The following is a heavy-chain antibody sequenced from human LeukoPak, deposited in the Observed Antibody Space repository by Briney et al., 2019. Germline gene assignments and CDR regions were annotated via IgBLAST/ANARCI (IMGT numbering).Heavy chain of an antibody. CDR2: IKQDGSEK. V-gene: IGHV3-7*01. J-gene: IGHJ4*02. CDR3: ARDLIHSGSSALDY. Sequence: GGSLRLSCAASGFTFNSYWMSWVRQAPGKGLEWVANIKQDGSEKYYVDSVKGRFTISRDNAKNSLYLQMNSLRAEDTAVYYCARDLIHSGSSALDYWGQGTLVTVSS. CDR1: GFTFNSYW. D-gene: IGHD1-26*01.